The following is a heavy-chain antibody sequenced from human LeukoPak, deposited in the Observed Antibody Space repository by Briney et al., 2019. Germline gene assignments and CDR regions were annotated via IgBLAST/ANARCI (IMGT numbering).Heavy chain of an antibody. CDR2: ISSSSSYI. Sequence: GGSLRLSCAASGFTFSSYSMNWVRQAPGKGLEWVSSISSSSSYIYYADSVKGRFTISRNNAKNSLYLQMNSLRAEDTAVYYCAREGATPQKSVDYWGQGTLVNVSS. CDR3: AREGATPQKSVDY. J-gene: IGHJ4*02. V-gene: IGHV3-21*01. CDR1: GFTFSSYS. D-gene: IGHD5-12*01.